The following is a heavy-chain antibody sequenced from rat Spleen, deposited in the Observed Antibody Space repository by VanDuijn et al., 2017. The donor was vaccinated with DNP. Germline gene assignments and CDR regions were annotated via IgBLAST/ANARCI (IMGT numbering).Heavy chain of an antibody. V-gene: IGHV1-43*01. CDR1: GYTFTSYY. D-gene: IGHD1-4*01. CDR2: INTGSGAT. Sequence: QVQLQQSGAELAKPGSSVMISCRASGYTFTSYYISWIKQTTGQGLEYIGYINTGSGATNYNEKFKGKATLTADKSSSTAFMHLSSLTPDDSAVYYCARRRLPYWYFDFWGPGTMVTVSS. CDR3: ARRRLPYWYFDF. J-gene: IGHJ1*01.